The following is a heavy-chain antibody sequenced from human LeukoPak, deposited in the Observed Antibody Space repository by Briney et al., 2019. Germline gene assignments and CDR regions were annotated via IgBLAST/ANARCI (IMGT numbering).Heavy chain of an antibody. Sequence: GGSLRLSCAASGFTFSSYSMNWVRQAPGKGLEWVSYISSSSSTIYYADSVKGRFTISRDNSKNTLYLQMNSLRAEDTAVYYCAKAGDPDYDILTGSSPSDHWGQGTLVTVSS. J-gene: IGHJ4*02. CDR3: AKAGDPDYDILTGSSPSDH. CDR2: ISSSSSTI. D-gene: IGHD3-9*01. V-gene: IGHV3-48*01. CDR1: GFTFSSYS.